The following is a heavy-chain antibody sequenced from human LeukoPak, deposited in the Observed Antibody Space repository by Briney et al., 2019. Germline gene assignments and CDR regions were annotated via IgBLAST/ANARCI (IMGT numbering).Heavy chain of an antibody. D-gene: IGHD1-26*01. Sequence: GATVKISCKASGYTFTDHYMHWVQQAPGKGLEWMGRVDPEDGKTIYAEKFQGRVTVIADTSTDTTYMELSSLRSEDTAVYFCATGIVGATFDYWGQGTLVTVSS. CDR3: ATGIVGATFDY. V-gene: IGHV1-69-2*01. CDR1: GYTFTDHY. CDR2: VDPEDGKT. J-gene: IGHJ4*02.